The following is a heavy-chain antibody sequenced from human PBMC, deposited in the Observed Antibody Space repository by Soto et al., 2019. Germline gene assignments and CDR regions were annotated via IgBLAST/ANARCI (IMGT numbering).Heavy chain of an antibody. J-gene: IGHJ5*02. D-gene: IGHD4-17*01. CDR3: AHRTSTVTGWLHP. CDR1: GFSLTTSGVG. V-gene: IGHV2-5*02. CDR2: IYWDDDK. Sequence: QITLKESGPTLVKPTQTLTLTCTFSGFSLTTSGVGVGWIRQPPGKALEWLALIYWDDDKPYSPSLKSRLTITKPTSRNQLCLTRTDKDSADTDRYCCAHRTSTVTGWLHPWGQGTLVTVSS.